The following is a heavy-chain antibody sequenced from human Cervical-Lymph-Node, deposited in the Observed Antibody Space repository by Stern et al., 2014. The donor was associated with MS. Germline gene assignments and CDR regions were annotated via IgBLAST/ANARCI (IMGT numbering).Heavy chain of an antibody. CDR2: ICPGDSNP. Sequence: EVQLEQSGAEVKKPGESLKISCKGSGYSFTAYWIAWVRQMPGKGLEWMGFICPGDSNPRYSPSFQGQVTISADKSISTAYLQWSSLKASDTAMYCARDYGDYAFDYWGQGTLVTVSS. D-gene: IGHD4-17*01. CDR3: ARDYGDYAFDY. J-gene: IGHJ4*02. CDR1: GYSFTAYW. V-gene: IGHV5-51*01.